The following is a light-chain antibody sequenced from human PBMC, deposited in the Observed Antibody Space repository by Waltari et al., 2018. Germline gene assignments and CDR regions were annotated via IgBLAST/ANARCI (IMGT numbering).Light chain of an antibody. CDR2: DVS. Sequence: QSALTQPRSVSGSPGQSVTISCTGTSSDVGGYNYVSWYQQQPGKAPKLMIYDVSKRPSGVPDRFSGSKSGNTASLTISGLQAEDEADDYCCSYADSYTYVCGTGTEVTVL. J-gene: IGLJ1*01. V-gene: IGLV2-11*01. CDR1: SSDVGGYNY. CDR3: CSYADSYTYV.